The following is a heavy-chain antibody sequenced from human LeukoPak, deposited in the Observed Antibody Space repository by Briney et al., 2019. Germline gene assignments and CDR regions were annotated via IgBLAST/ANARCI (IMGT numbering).Heavy chain of an antibody. V-gene: IGHV4-39*02. CDR3: ARDGVYSGGQEVGA. Sequence: SETLSLTCTVSGDSISSGIYYGGLIRHPAREWLGWIGSIYYSGSTYYTPSLKSRVTISVDSSKHQSSLKLSSVTAADTAVYYCARDGVYSGGQEVGAWGQGTLVTVS. D-gene: IGHD1-26*01. CDR1: GDSISSGIYY. J-gene: IGHJ5*02. CDR2: IYYSGST.